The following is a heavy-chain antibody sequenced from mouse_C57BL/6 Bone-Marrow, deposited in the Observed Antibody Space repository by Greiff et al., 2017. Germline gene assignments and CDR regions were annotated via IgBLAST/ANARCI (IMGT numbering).Heavy chain of an antibody. J-gene: IGHJ4*01. D-gene: IGHD2-4*01. CDR2: IDPSDSYT. CDR1: GYTFTSYW. CDR3: ARGGLRRLHYYAMDY. V-gene: IGHV1-59*01. Sequence: QVQLQQPGAELVRPGTSVKLSCKASGYTFTSYWMHWVKQRPGQGLEWIGVIDPSDSYTNYNQKFKGKATLTVDTSSSTAYMQLSSLTSEDSAVYYCARGGLRRLHYYAMDYWGQGTSVTVSS.